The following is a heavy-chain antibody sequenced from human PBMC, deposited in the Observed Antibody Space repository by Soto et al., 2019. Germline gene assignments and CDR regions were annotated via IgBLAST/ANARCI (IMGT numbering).Heavy chain of an antibody. Sequence: GESLKISCKGSGYSFTSYWISWVRQMPGKGLEWMGRIDPSDSYTNYSPSFQGHVTISADKSISTAYLQWSSLKASDTAMYYCARPYDYRLGAGGMDVWGQGTKVTVSS. V-gene: IGHV5-10-1*01. D-gene: IGHD3-16*01. CDR3: ARPYDYRLGAGGMDV. J-gene: IGHJ6*02. CDR1: GYSFTSYW. CDR2: IDPSDSYT.